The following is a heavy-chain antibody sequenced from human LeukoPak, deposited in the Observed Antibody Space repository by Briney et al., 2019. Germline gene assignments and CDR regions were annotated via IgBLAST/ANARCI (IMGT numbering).Heavy chain of an antibody. V-gene: IGHV4-59*08. D-gene: IGHD1-26*01. J-gene: IGHJ5*02. CDR2: IHGSGST. CDR3: ARNVGYYSHDT. CDR1: GDSLSSHF. Sequence: SETLSLTCTVSGDSLSSHFWSWVRPPPGKGLEWIGYIHGSGSTHYDDSLTSRVTISEDTPKNQFSLTLTSVTAADTAMYYCARNVGYYSHDTWGQGILVTVSS.